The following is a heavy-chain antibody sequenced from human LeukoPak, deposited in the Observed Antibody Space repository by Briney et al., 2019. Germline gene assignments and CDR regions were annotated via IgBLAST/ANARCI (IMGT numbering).Heavy chain of an antibody. CDR3: ARDTLETYYYDSSGYYPLGSMDV. V-gene: IGHV1-2*02. Sequence: ASVKVSCKASGYTFTGYYMHWVRQAPGQGLEWMGWINPNSGGTNYAQKFQGRVTVTRDTSISTAYMELSRLRSDDTAVYYCARDTLETYYYDSSGYYPLGSMDVWGKGTTVTVSS. D-gene: IGHD3-22*01. CDR1: GYTFTGYY. CDR2: INPNSGGT. J-gene: IGHJ6*03.